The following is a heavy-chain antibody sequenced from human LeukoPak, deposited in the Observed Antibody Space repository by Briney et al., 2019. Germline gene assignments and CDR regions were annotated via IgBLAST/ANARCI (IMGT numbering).Heavy chain of an antibody. CDR3: ARVAPYSSGYYSIFDY. J-gene: IGHJ4*02. Sequence: GGSLRLSCAASGFTFSKFNMNWVRRAPGKGLEWVSSISRSTTYIYYADSVKGRFTISRDNAKNSLYLQMNSLRAEDTAVYYCARVAPYSSGYYSIFDYWGQGTLVTISS. D-gene: IGHD3-22*01. CDR2: ISRSTTYI. CDR1: GFTFSKFN. V-gene: IGHV3-21*01.